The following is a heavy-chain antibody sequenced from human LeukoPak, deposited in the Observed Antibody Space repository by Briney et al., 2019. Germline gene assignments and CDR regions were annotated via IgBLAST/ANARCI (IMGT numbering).Heavy chain of an antibody. CDR3: ARDGGYSGYDADC. J-gene: IGHJ4*02. V-gene: IGHV3-48*01. CDR2: ISDSSAM. D-gene: IGHD5-12*01. CDR1: GFTFSTYS. Sequence: GGSLRLSCAASGFTFSTYSMKWVRQAPGKGLEWVSYISDSSAMYYADSVRGRFTISRENDKNSLFLQMNSLRAEDTAVYYCARDGGYSGYDADCWGQGTLVPVSS.